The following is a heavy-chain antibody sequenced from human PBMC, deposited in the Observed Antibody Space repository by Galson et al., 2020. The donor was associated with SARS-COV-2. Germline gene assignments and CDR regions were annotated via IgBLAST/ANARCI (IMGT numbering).Heavy chain of an antibody. CDR1: GFTVTSNS. Sequence: GGSLRLSCAASGFTVTSNSMSWVRQVPGKGLEWVSVIYGGGDNTHYADSVQGRFSISRDSSKNTLNLQMNSLRADDTAVYYCARVLGDDYTRNRLDIWGQGPMVTVSS. CDR3: ARVLGDDYTRNRLDI. V-gene: IGHV3-66*01. CDR2: IYGGGDNT. D-gene: IGHD4-4*01. J-gene: IGHJ3*02.